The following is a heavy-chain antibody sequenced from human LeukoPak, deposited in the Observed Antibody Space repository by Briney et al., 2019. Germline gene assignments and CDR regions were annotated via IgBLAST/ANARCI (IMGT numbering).Heavy chain of an antibody. J-gene: IGHJ6*03. Sequence: SETLSLTCTVSGGSISSNSYYLGWIRQPPGKGLEWIGSIYYSGSTYYNPSLKSRVTISLDTSKNQFSLKLTSVTAADTAVYYCARAPDYYYYYMDVWGEGTTVTVSS. CDR3: ARAPDYYYYYMDV. V-gene: IGHV4-39*07. CDR1: GGSISSNSYY. CDR2: IYYSGST.